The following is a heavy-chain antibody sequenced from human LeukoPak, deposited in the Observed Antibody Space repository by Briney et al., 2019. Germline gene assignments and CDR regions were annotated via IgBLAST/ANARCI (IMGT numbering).Heavy chain of an antibody. V-gene: IGHV1-69*13. CDR1: GGTFSSYA. D-gene: IGHD4-17*01. J-gene: IGHJ5*02. Sequence: SVKVSCKASGGTFSSYAISWVRQAPGQGLEWMGGIIPIFGTTNYAQKFQGRVTITADESTSTAYMELSSLRSEDTAVYYCARVGYGDYPSWFDPWGQGTLVTVSS. CDR2: IIPIFGTT. CDR3: ARVGYGDYPSWFDP.